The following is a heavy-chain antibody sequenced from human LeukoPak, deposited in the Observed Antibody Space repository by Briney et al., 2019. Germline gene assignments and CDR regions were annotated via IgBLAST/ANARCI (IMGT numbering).Heavy chain of an antibody. D-gene: IGHD4-23*01. V-gene: IGHV4-59*08. J-gene: IGHJ3*01. CDR1: GGSISSYY. Sequence: PSETLSLTCTVSGGSISSYYWSWIRQPPGKGLEWIGFIYYSGSTNYNPSLKSRVTISVDTSKNQFSLKLSSVTAADTAVYYCERPSLDYGGIDAFDFWGQGTLVTVSS. CDR3: ERPSLDYGGIDAFDF. CDR2: IYYSGST.